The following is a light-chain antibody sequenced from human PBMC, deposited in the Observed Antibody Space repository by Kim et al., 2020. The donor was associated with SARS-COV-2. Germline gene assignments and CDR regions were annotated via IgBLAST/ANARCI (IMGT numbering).Light chain of an antibody. CDR3: AAWDDRLNGWV. CDR2: NDN. CDR1: SSNIGSNT. V-gene: IGLV1-44*01. J-gene: IGLJ3*02. Sequence: QPVLTQPPSASGTPGQRVTISCSGSSSNIGSNTVNWYRQLPGTAPKLLIYNDNQRPSGVPDRFSGSKSGTSASLAISGLQSEDEADYYCAAWDDRLNGWVFGGGTQLTVL.